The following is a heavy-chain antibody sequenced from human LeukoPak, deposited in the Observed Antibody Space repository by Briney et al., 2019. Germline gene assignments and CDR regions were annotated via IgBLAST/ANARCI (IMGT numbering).Heavy chain of an antibody. CDR1: GYTFSDYY. J-gene: IGHJ4*02. CDR2: INPNSGGT. V-gene: IGHV1-2*02. Sequence: ASVKVSCKASGYTFSDYYIYWVRQAPGQGLEGMGWINPNSGGTNYAQKFQGKVAMTRDTSISTAYMELNRVTSDDTAVFYCTRGTPGEGNWGQGTLLTVSS. D-gene: IGHD7-27*01. CDR3: TRGTPGEGN.